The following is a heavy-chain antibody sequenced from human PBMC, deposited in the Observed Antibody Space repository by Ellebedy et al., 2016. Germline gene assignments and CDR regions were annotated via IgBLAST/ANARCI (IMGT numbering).Heavy chain of an antibody. J-gene: IGHJ5*02. V-gene: IGHV4-39*07. CDR1: GGSVSTNSNY. D-gene: IGHD1-1*01. CDR3: ARDTTGTTRNWIDP. Sequence: SETLSLXCSVSGGSVSTNSNYWGWIRQPPGKGLEWIGSMYYSGGSFYNPSLKNRVTISVDTSKNQFSLKLRSVTAADTAIYYCARDTTGTTRNWIDPWGQGILVTVSS. CDR2: MYYSGGS.